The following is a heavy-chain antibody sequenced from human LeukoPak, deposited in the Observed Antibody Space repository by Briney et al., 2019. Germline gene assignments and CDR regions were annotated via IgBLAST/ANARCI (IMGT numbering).Heavy chain of an antibody. CDR1: GFTFSSYS. CDR2: ISSTSSFI. CDR3: ARDLGSGYSDC. Sequence: PGGSLRLSCAASGFTFSSYSLNWVRQAPGKGLEWVSSISSTSSFIYYADSVEGRFTISRDNAMNSLYLQMNTLRAEDTAVYYCARDLGSGYSDCWGQGTLVTVSS. J-gene: IGHJ4*02. V-gene: IGHV3-21*01. D-gene: IGHD3-22*01.